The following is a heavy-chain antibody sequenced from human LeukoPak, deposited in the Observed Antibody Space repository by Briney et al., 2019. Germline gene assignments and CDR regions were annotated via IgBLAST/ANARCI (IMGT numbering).Heavy chain of an antibody. Sequence: GGSLRLSCAASGFTFSSYWMHWVRQAPGKGLVWLSHINGDGSSTNYGDSVKGRFAISRDNAKNTLYLEVISLTAEDTAVYYCAKDDAWLRFGEWSQGTLVTVSS. CDR1: GFTFSSYW. CDR3: AKDDAWLRFGE. CDR2: INGDGSST. D-gene: IGHD3-10*01. J-gene: IGHJ4*02. V-gene: IGHV3-74*01.